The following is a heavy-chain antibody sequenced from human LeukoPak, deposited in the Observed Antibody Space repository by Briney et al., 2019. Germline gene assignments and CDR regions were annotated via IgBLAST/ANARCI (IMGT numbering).Heavy chain of an antibody. D-gene: IGHD5-18*01. CDR2: IFHSGNT. V-gene: IGHV4-39*02. J-gene: IGHJ5*02. CDR3: AGVVRTGLVSGDWFDP. CDR1: GGSISNALYY. Sequence: SETLSLTCSVSGGSISNALYYWGWIRQAPGKGLEWIVSIFHSGNTYYNPSLKGRVTLSVDTSKDHFSMRLRSVTAADTAVYFCAGVVRTGLVSGDWFDPWSQGTLVTVPS.